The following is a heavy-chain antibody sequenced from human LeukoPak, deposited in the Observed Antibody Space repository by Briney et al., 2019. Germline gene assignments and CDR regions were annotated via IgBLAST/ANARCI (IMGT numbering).Heavy chain of an antibody. CDR2: ISGSGGST. V-gene: IGHV3-23*01. CDR3: AKDEYYDFWSGYYYFDY. CDR1: GFTFSNYA. Sequence: GGSLRLSCAASGFTFSNYAMSWVRQAPGKGLEWVSAISGSGGSTYYADSVKGRFTISRDKSKNTLYLQMNSLRAEDTAVYYCAKDEYYDFWSGYYYFDYWGQGTLVTVSS. D-gene: IGHD3-3*01. J-gene: IGHJ4*02.